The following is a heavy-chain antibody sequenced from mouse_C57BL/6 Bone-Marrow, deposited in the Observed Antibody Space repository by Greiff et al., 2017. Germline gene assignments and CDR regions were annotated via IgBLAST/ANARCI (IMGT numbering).Heavy chain of an antibody. CDR3: ARFGNRGGLAY. D-gene: IGHD2-1*01. J-gene: IGHJ3*01. Sequence: DVQLQESGPGLVKPSQSLTLTCTVTGYSITSGYDWHWNRHFPGNKLEWMGYISYSGSTNYNPTLKSRISITHDTSKNHYFLKLNSVTTEDTATYYCARFGNRGGLAYWGRGNLVTVSA. V-gene: IGHV3-1*01. CDR2: ISYSGST. CDR1: GYSITSGYD.